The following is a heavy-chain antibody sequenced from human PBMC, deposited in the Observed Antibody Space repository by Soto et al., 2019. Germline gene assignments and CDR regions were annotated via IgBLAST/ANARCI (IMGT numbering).Heavy chain of an antibody. V-gene: IGHV4-30-2*01. CDR1: GGSISSGGYS. J-gene: IGHJ4*02. CDR3: ARSSLYYFDY. Sequence: QLQLQESGSGLVKPSQTLSLTCAVSGGSISSGGYSWSWIRQPPGKGLEWIGYIYHSGSTFYNPSLKSRVTISVDRSKNQFSLKLSSVTAADTAVYYCARSSLYYFDYWGQGTLVTVSS. CDR2: IYHSGST.